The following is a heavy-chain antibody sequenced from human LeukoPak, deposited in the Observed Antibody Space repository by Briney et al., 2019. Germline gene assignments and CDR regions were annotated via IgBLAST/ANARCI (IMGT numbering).Heavy chain of an antibody. CDR2: IDNDGSST. CDR3: VRVRRDGSPGAFDI. Sequence: GGSLRLSCAASGITFSSYWMHWVRQVPGKGLVWVSRIDNDGSSTSYADSVKGRFTISRDNAKNTLYLQMNSLRAEDTAVYYCVRVRRDGSPGAFDIWGQGTMVTVSS. D-gene: IGHD5-24*01. CDR1: GITFSSYW. J-gene: IGHJ3*02. V-gene: IGHV3-74*01.